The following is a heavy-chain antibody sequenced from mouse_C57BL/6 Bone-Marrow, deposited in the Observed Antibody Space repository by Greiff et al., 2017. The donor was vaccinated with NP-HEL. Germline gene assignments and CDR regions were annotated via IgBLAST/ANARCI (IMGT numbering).Heavy chain of an antibody. CDR3: ARYRYGVGDFDY. CDR1: GYTFTSYW. D-gene: IGHD1-2*01. CDR2: IHPNSGST. J-gene: IGHJ2*01. V-gene: IGHV1-64*01. Sequence: QVQLQQPGAELVKPGASVKLSCKASGYTFTSYWMHWVKQRPGQGLEWIGMIHPNSGSTNYNEKFKSKATLTVDKSSSTAYMQLSSLTSEDSAVYYCARYRYGVGDFDYWGQGTTLTVSS.